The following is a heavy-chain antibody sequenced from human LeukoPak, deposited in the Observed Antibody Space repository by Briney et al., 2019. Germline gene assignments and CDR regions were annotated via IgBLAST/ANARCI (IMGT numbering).Heavy chain of an antibody. D-gene: IGHD6-13*01. CDR2: IDYSGSS. CDR1: GGSISRYY. J-gene: IGHJ4*02. V-gene: IGHV4-59*01. CDR3: ARGLRLSAAGTNFDS. Sequence: SETLSLTCSVSGGSISRYYWSWIRQPPVRGLEWIGYIDYSGSSNSNPSLKSRVTISLDTSNNQFSLKLSSVTAADTAVYYCARGLRLSAAGTNFDSWGQGTLVTVSS.